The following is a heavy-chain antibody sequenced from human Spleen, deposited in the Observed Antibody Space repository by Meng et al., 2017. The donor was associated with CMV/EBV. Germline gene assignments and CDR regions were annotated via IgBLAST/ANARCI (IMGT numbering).Heavy chain of an antibody. Sequence: ASVKVSCKASGYTFSGYYMHWVRQAPGQGLEWMGWINPKSGGTKYAQKFQDRVTMTRDTSITTAYMEVSGLRFDDTAVYYCAREWRTGYSGYGMDVWGRGTTVTVSS. J-gene: IGHJ6*02. CDR1: GYTFSGYY. D-gene: IGHD5-12*01. CDR3: AREWRTGYSGYGMDV. CDR2: INPKSGGT. V-gene: IGHV1-2*02.